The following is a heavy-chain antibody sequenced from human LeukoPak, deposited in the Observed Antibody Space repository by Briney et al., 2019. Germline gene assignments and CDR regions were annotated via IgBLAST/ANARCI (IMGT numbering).Heavy chain of an antibody. CDR1: GYTFTSYA. Sequence: ASVKVSCKASGYTFTSYAMNWVRQAPGQGLEWMGWINTNTRNPTYAQGFTGRFVFSLDTSVSTAYLQISSLKAEDTAVYYCARVVDKWSDYGDYYYYYMDVWGKGTTVTISS. CDR2: INTNTRNP. J-gene: IGHJ6*03. CDR3: ARVVDKWSDYGDYYYYYMDV. V-gene: IGHV7-4-1*02. D-gene: IGHD4-17*01.